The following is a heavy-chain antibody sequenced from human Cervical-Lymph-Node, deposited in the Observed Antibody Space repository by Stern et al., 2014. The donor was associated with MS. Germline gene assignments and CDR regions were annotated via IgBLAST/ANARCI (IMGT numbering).Heavy chain of an antibody. Sequence: VQLEESGAALKKPGASVKVSCKASGYTFTTYGMNWVRQAPGQGLEWMGWINSIPGIASSTQDFKCRFVFSMDTSVSTAYLQIRRLNAEATAVYYCAKSAPMVGTYFDYWGQGTLVTVSS. CDR3: AKSAPMVGTYFDY. CDR1: GYTFTTYG. V-gene: IGHV7-4-1*02. J-gene: IGHJ4*02. D-gene: IGHD4/OR15-4a*01. CDR2: INSIPGIA.